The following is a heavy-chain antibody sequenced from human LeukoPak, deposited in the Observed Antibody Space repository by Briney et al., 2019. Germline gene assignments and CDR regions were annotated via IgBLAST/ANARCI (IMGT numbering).Heavy chain of an antibody. Sequence: ASVKVSCKASGGSFSSYAISWVRQAPGQGLEWMGGIIPIFSTANYAQKFQGRVTITTDESTSTAYMELSSLRSEDTAVYYCARDREVGATFWFDPWGQGTLVTVSS. D-gene: IGHD1-26*01. CDR3: ARDREVGATFWFDP. V-gene: IGHV1-69*05. CDR2: IIPIFSTA. CDR1: GGSFSSYA. J-gene: IGHJ5*02.